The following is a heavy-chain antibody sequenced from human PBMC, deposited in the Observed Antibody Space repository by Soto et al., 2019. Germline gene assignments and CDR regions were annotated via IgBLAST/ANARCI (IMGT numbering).Heavy chain of an antibody. CDR2: SGTT. D-gene: IGHD4-17*01. Sequence: SETLSLTCIVSGDSISTSNYYWTWIRQAPGKGLEWIGSGTTYYNPSLRSRVTISVDASKNQFSLRLTSVTAEDTAVYYCATYGGGKGRFDHWGQGSLVTV. CDR1: GDSISTSNYY. J-gene: IGHJ4*02. CDR3: ATYGGGKGRFDH. V-gene: IGHV4-39*01.